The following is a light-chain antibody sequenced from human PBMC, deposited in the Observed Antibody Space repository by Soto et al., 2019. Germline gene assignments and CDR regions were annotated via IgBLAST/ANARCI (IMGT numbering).Light chain of an antibody. J-gene: IGKJ1*01. Sequence: IDLTQSPDTLSLSPWERATLACRASQSVSNNYLAWYQQKPGQAPRLLIYGASNRATGIPDRFSGSGSGTDFTLTIRSLEREDFAVYYCQQYGSSGTFGQGTKVDIK. CDR1: QSVSNNY. CDR2: GAS. V-gene: IGKV3-20*01. CDR3: QQYGSSGT.